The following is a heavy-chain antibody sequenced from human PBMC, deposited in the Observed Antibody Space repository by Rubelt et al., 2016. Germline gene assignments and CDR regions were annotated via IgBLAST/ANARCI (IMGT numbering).Heavy chain of an antibody. CDR3: AHRGGSGTYYSS. CDR1: GFSLSASGVG. V-gene: IGHV2-5*02. Sequence: QITLKASGPPLVKPTQTLTLTCTFSGFSLSASGVGVGWIRQPPGKALEWLALIYWDDDKRYSPSLKTRLTVTKDTSTNQVVLTMTNMEPVYTDTYYCAHRGGSGTYYSSWGQGTLVTVSS. D-gene: IGHD3-10*01. CDR2: IYWDDDK. J-gene: IGHJ5*02.